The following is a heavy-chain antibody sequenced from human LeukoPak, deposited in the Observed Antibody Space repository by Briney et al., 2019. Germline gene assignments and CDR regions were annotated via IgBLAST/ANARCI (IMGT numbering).Heavy chain of an antibody. CDR1: EFTVSSNY. CDR3: ARALFFDC. D-gene: IGHD2-21*01. Sequence: PGGSLRLSCAASEFTVSSNYMSWVRQAPGKGLEWVSIIYSDGRTNYADSVKGRFTISRDNSKNTLYLQMNSLRAEDTAVYYCARALFFDCWGQGTLVTVSS. CDR2: IYSDGRT. J-gene: IGHJ4*02. V-gene: IGHV3-53*01.